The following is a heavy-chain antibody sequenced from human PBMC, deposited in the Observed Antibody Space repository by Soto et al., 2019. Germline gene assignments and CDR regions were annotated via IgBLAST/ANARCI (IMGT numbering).Heavy chain of an antibody. Sequence: QVQLQESGPGLVKPSGTLSLTCAVSGASMRSNNWWSWVRQPPGKGLEWIGEIYHSGTTNYNPSLKSRVTISVDKSKNQFSLRLNSVTAADTAFYYCARGGYDSSGYYFRLDYWGQGTLVTVSS. CDR2: IYHSGTT. V-gene: IGHV4-4*02. CDR3: ARGGYDSSGYYFRLDY. CDR1: GASMRSNNW. J-gene: IGHJ4*02. D-gene: IGHD3-22*01.